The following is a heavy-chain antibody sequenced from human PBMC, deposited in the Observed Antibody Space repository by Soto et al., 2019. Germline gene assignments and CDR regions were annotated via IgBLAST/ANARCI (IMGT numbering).Heavy chain of an antibody. D-gene: IGHD3-16*02. CDR1: GVTVSSDAYY. V-gene: IGHV4-31*11. CDR2: IHHTGST. CDR3: VRYRFSRTKGSKFDY. J-gene: IGHJ4*02. Sequence: SETLSLTCAVSGVTVSSDAYYWSWIRQPPGKGLEWLGNIHHTGSTYYSPSLKSRVDISLDRSTNQFSLRLSSVTAADTAVYCCVRYRFSRTKGSKFDYWGQGPLVTLSS.